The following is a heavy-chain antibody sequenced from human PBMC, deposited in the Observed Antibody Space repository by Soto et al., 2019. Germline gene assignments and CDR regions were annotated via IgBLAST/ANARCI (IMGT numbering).Heavy chain of an antibody. CDR3: ATELLFSSSSYVAPFN. D-gene: IGHD2-2*01. Sequence: QVQLVESGGGVVQPGKSLRLSCAASGFTFSSFAMHWVRQAPGKGLEWVAIIWYDGGKKSYANSVEGRFTVSRDNSRNTLYLQMDSLPDEDTGVYYCATELLFSSSSYVAPFNWGQGPLVTVS. V-gene: IGHV3-33*03. CDR1: GFTFSSFA. J-gene: IGHJ4*02. CDR2: IWYDGGKK.